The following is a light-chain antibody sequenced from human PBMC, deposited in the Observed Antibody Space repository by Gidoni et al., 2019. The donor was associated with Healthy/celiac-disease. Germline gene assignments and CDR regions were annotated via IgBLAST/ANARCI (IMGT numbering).Light chain of an antibody. J-gene: IGKJ3*01. V-gene: IGKV1-39*01. Sequence: DIQMPQSPSSLSASVGDRVTITCRASQSISSYLNWYQQKPGKAPKLLIYAASSLQSGVPSRFSDSGSGTDFTLTISSLQPEDFATYYCQQSYSTPPVFGPGTKVDIK. CDR3: QQSYSTPPV. CDR1: QSISSY. CDR2: AAS.